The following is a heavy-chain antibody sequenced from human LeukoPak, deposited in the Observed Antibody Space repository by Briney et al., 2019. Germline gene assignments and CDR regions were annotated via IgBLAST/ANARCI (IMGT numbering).Heavy chain of an antibody. V-gene: IGHV1-2*02. CDR2: INPNSGGT. J-gene: IGHJ4*02. D-gene: IGHD2-8*02. Sequence: ASVNVSVKASGYTVSGYYLQWLRQAPGQGLEGMGWINPNSGGTNYAKKFQGRVTMTRDKSIRTAYMELRRLSSDDTAVYYCARPDTVVYATASALDYWGQGTLVTVSS. CDR3: ARPDTVVYATASALDY. CDR1: GYTVSGYY.